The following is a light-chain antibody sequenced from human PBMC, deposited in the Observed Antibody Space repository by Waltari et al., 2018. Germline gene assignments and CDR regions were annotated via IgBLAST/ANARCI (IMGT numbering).Light chain of an antibody. J-gene: IGLJ1*01. CDR2: AGS. CDR1: SSDDGHINL. V-gene: IGLV2-23*01. CDR3: CSYAGSSTYV. Sequence: QSALTQPASVSGSPGQSITISCTGTSSDDGHINLVPWYQQHPGQAPKLMISAGSKRPSGVSNRFSGSKSGNTASLTISGLQAEDEADYYCCSYAGSSTYVFGTGTKVTVL.